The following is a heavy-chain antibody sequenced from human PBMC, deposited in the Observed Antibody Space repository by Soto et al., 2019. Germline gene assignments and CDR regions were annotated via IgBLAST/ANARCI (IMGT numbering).Heavy chain of an antibody. CDR3: ARATYGDYYFEY. V-gene: IGHV4-34*01. D-gene: IGHD4-17*01. CDR1: GGSFSGYY. Sequence: ETLSLTCAVYGGSFSGYYWSCIRQSPGKGLEWIGEINHSGGSNYNPSLKRRVTISVDTSKNQLSLNLNSVTAADTAVYYCARATYGDYYFEYWGKGTLVTVS. J-gene: IGHJ4*02. CDR2: INHSGGS.